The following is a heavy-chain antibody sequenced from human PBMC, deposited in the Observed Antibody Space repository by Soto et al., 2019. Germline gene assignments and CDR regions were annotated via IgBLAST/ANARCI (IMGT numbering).Heavy chain of an antibody. Sequence: QVQVVESGGGVVQPGKSLRLSCAASAFTLSKFVMHWVRQAPGRGLEWVAVTSNDGSNTVYADSVKGRFTISRDNSKNTVYLQMNTLRTEDTDVYYCARGNLDVWGQGTTVTVSS. J-gene: IGHJ6*02. D-gene: IGHD1-7*01. CDR2: TSNDGSNT. CDR3: ARGNLDV. V-gene: IGHV3-30-3*01. CDR1: AFTLSKFV.